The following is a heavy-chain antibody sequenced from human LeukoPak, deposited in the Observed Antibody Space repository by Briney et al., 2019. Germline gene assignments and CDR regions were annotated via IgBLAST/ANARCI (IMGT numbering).Heavy chain of an antibody. D-gene: IGHD3-3*01. V-gene: IGHV4-59*01. CDR2: IHYSGST. CDR1: GGSISSYY. CDR3: ARDFVGLKAYGMDV. J-gene: IGHJ6*01. Sequence: SETLSLTCSVSGGSISSYYWNWIRQPPGKGLEWVGYIHYSGSTNYNPSLNSRVTISIDMSQNQFSLNLTSVTAADTAVYYCARDFVGLKAYGMDVWGQGTTVTVSS.